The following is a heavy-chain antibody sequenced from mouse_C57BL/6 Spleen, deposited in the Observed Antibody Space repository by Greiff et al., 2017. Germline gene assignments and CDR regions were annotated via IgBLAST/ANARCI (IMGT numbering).Heavy chain of an antibody. V-gene: IGHV1-50*01. J-gene: IGHJ2*01. CDR2: IDPSDSYT. Sequence: QVQLKQPGAELVKPGASVKLSCKASGYTFTSYWMQWVKQRPGQGLEWIGEIDPSDSYTNYNQKFKGKATLTVDTSSSTAYMQLSSLTSEDSAVYYCARRGYYGSSGFFDYWGQGTTLTVSS. CDR1: GYTFTSYW. CDR3: ARRGYYGSSGFFDY. D-gene: IGHD1-1*01.